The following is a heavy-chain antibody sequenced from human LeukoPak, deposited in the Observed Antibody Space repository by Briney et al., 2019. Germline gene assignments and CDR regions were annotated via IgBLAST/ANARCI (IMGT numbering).Heavy chain of an antibody. D-gene: IGHD2-15*01. CDR1: GFIVSSNY. J-gene: IGHJ4*02. CDR3: VRDFRCSGGSCPLFDY. V-gene: IGHV3-74*01. Sequence: GGSLRLSCAASGFIVSSNYMSWVRQAPGKGLVWVSRINSDGSSTNYADSVKGRFTISRDNAKNTLYLQMNSLRVEDTAVYYCVRDFRCSGGSCPLFDYWGQGTLVTVSS. CDR2: INSDGSST.